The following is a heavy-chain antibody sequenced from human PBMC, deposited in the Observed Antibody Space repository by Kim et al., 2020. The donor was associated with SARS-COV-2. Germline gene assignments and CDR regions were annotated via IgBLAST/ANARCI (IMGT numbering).Heavy chain of an antibody. CDR2: ITGNSDGGTK. J-gene: IGHJ5*01. V-gene: IGHV3-15*01. D-gene: IGHD1-26*01. CDR3: TVVRQRSGSYTDS. Sequence: GGSLRLSCAASGFTFSDAWMSWVRQPPGKGLEWVGRITGNSDGGTKEYAVPVKGSFTISRDDKKNTLYLQMNSLKTEDTALYHCTVVRQRSGSYTDSWGQGALVTVSS. CDR1: GFTFSDAW.